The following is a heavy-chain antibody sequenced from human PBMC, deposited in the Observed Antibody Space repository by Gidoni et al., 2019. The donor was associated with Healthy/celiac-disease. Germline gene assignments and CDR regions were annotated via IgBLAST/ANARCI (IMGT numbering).Heavy chain of an antibody. CDR3: ARGMTTVDY. CDR1: GYSFTSYW. Sequence: EVQLVQSGAEAKKPGESLRISCTGSGYSFTSYWISWVRQMPGKGREWMGRIDPRPSYTNYSPSFQGHVTISADKSISTAYLQWSSLKAADTAMYYCARGMTTVDYWGQGTLVTVSS. CDR2: IDPRPSYT. V-gene: IGHV5-10-1*03. J-gene: IGHJ4*02. D-gene: IGHD4-17*01.